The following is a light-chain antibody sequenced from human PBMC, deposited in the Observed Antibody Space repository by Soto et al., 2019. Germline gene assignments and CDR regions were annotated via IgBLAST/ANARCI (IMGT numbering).Light chain of an antibody. V-gene: IGLV1-51*01. CDR3: AAWHSGLRAGV. J-gene: IGLJ2*01. CDR2: DNN. Sequence: QAVVTQPPSVSATPGQKVTISCSGSSSNVGSYYVSWYQQLPGTAPKLLIDDNNQRPSGIPGRFTGSKSATSATLGITGLQTEDEADYYCAAWHSGLRAGVFGGGTKVTAL. CDR1: SSNVGSYY.